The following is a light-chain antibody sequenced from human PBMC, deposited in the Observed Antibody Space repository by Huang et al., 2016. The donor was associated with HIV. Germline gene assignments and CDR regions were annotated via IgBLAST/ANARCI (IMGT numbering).Light chain of an antibody. CDR2: AAS. CDR3: QQYYAIRA. CDR1: QGISNS. J-gene: IGKJ1*01. V-gene: IGKV1-NL1*01. Sequence: DIQMTQSPSSLSASVGDRVTITCRASQGISNSLAWYQHRPGKAPRLLLYAASTLGSGVRTRVSGSGSGTDYTLTISSLQPEDVATYYCQQYYAIRAFGQGTKVEIK.